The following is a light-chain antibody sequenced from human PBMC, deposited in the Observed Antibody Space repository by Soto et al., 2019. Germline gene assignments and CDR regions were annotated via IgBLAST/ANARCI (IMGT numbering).Light chain of an antibody. CDR1: QGVTTN. J-gene: IGKJ5*01. CDR3: QQYNNWPFS. V-gene: IGKV3-15*01. CDR2: DVS. Sequence: EIVMTQSPGTLSVSPGERATLSWWAGQGVTTNFAWYQQKSGQPPRLLIYDVSIRATGVPARFSGTGYETDFNLTISGLQSEDSAVYVCQQYNNWPFSFGQGTRLEIK.